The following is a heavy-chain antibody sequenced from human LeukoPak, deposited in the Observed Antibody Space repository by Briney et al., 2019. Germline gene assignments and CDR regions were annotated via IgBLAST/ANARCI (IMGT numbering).Heavy chain of an antibody. CDR1: GFTFSSYS. D-gene: IGHD3-10*01. J-gene: IGHJ5*02. Sequence: PGGSLRLSCAASGFTFSSYSMNWVRQAPANGLEWVSSISSSSSYIYYADSVKGRFTISRDNAKNSLYLQMNSLRAEDTAVYYCARNKGRYGSGRVHFDPWGQGTLVTVSS. V-gene: IGHV3-21*04. CDR2: ISSSSSYI. CDR3: ARNKGRYGSGRVHFDP.